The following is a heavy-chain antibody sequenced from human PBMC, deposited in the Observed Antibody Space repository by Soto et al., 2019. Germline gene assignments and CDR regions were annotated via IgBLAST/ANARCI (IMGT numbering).Heavy chain of an antibody. CDR2: SIPLVDRA. D-gene: IGHD6-19*01. CDR3: ARAVAGTSILDS. CDR1: RGTFSTST. J-gene: IGHJ4*02. V-gene: IGHV1-69*04. Sequence: QVQLVQSGAEVKKPGSSVKISCQASRGTFSTSTISWVRQAPGQGLEWMGRSIPLVDRAIYAHNFQGRVTMTADKSTNTVYMEMFSLRSDDTAVYYCARAVAGTSILDSWGQGTLVTVSS.